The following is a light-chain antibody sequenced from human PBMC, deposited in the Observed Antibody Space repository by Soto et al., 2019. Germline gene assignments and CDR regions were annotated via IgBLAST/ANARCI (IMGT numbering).Light chain of an antibody. J-gene: IGLJ1*01. V-gene: IGLV2-23*01. Sequence: QSVLTQPASVSGSPGQSITISCTGTSSDVGSYKFVSWYQQHPGKAQKLMIYEGSKRPSGVSDRFSGSKSGNTASLTISGLQAEDEADYYCCSYAGSSTPYIFGTGTKVTVL. CDR2: EGS. CDR1: SSDVGSYKF. CDR3: CSYAGSSTPYI.